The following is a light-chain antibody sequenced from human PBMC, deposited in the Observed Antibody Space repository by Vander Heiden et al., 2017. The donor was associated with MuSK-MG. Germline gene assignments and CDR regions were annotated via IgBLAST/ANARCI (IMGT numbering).Light chain of an antibody. CDR2: GAS. CDR1: QSVSSN. J-gene: IGKJ5*01. V-gene: IGKV3-15*01. Sequence: EIVMTQSPATLSVSPGERATLSCRASQSVSSNLAWYQQKPGQAPRLLIYGASTRATGIPARFSGSGSGTEFTLTISSLQSEDFAVYYCQQYNNRPPITFGQGTQLEIK. CDR3: QQYNNRPPIT.